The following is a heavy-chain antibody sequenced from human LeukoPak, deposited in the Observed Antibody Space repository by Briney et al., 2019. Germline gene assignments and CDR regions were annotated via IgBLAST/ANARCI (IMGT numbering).Heavy chain of an antibody. D-gene: IGHD2/OR15-2a*01. Sequence: PGGSLRLSCAASGSTFSIYAMSWVRQAPGKGLEWVSSITVRGGSTYYADSVKGRFTISRDDSKNTLYLQMNSLRAEDTAVYYCAKGSARLSSSDYWGQGTLVTASS. CDR1: GSTFSIYA. J-gene: IGHJ4*02. V-gene: IGHV3-23*01. CDR3: AKGSARLSSSDY. CDR2: ITVRGGST.